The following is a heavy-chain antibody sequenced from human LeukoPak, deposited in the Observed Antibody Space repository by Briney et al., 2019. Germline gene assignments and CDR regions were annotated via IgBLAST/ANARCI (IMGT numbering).Heavy chain of an antibody. Sequence: ASVTVSCKASGYTFTSYGISWVRQAPGQGLEWMGWISAYNGNTNYAQKLQGRVTITTDTSTSTAYMELRSLRSDDTAGYYCARELPRGVGAFDIWGQGTMVTVSS. CDR1: GYTFTSYG. V-gene: IGHV1-18*01. D-gene: IGHD3-3*01. CDR3: ARELPRGVGAFDI. CDR2: ISAYNGNT. J-gene: IGHJ3*02.